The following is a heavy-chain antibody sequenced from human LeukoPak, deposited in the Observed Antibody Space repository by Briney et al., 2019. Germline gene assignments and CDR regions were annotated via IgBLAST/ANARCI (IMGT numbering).Heavy chain of an antibody. D-gene: IGHD2-15*01. V-gene: IGHV3-9*03. Sequence: GGSLRLSCAASGFTFDDYAVHWVRQAPGKGLEWVSGISWNSGSIGYADSVKGRFTISRGNAKNSLYLQMNSLRAEDMALYYCAKTAIYCSGGSCYDDAFDIWGQGTMVTVSS. CDR3: AKTAIYCSGGSCYDDAFDI. CDR2: ISWNSGSI. CDR1: GFTFDDYA. J-gene: IGHJ3*02.